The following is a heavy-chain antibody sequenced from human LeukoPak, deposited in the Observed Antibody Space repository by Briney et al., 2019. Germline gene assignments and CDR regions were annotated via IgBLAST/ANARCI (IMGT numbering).Heavy chain of an antibody. D-gene: IGHD6-19*01. CDR3: AREASGWYANDAFDI. Sequence: ASVKVSLKASGYTFTIYGISWVRQAPGPGMEWVGWINAYNGNTNYAHKPQGRVTMTTDTSTSTAYMEQRSLRSDGTAVYYCAREASGWYANDAFDIWGQGTMVTLSS. CDR2: INAYNGNT. V-gene: IGHV1-18*01. J-gene: IGHJ3*02. CDR1: GYTFTIYG.